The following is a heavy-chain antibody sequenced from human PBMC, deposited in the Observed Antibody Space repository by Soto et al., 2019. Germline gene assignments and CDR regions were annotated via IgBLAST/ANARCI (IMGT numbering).Heavy chain of an antibody. CDR3: ARDRGEYTSSWFWYFSH. V-gene: IGHV4-4*07. J-gene: IGHJ2*01. CDR1: GASIWSLN. CDR2: LNIAGTI. Sequence: SETLSLACSVSGASIWSLNWNWVRQPAGKGPEWVGRLNIAGTINYTPSLKSRITMSMDTSKNQISLHLRSVTAADTAIYYCARDRGEYTSSWFWYFSHWGHGTLVTVSS. D-gene: IGHD6-13*01.